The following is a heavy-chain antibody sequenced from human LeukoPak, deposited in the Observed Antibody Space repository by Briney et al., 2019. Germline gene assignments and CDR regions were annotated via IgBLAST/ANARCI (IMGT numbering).Heavy chain of an antibody. Sequence: GASVKVSCKASGYTFTGYYMHWVRQAPGQGLEWMGGIIPIFGTANYAQKFQGRVTITADESTSTAYMELSSLRSEDTAVYYCARGPYGDWVYYYYMDVWGKGTTVTISS. CDR2: IIPIFGTA. CDR3: ARGPYGDWVYYYYMDV. J-gene: IGHJ6*03. V-gene: IGHV1-69*13. D-gene: IGHD4-17*01. CDR1: GYTFTGYY.